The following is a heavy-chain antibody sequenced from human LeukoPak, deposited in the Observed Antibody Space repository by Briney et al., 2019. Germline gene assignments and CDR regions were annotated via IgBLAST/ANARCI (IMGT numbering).Heavy chain of an antibody. J-gene: IGHJ1*01. CDR2: ISSSSSYI. CDR3: ARVGLADYGDYVGSVEYLQH. Sequence: PGGSLRLSCAASGFTFSSYSMNWVRQAPGKGLEWVSSISSSSSYIYYADSVKGRFTISRDNAKNSLYLQMNSLRAEDTAVYYCARVGLADYGDYVGSVEYLQHWGQGTLVTVSS. CDR1: GFTFSSYS. V-gene: IGHV3-21*01. D-gene: IGHD4-17*01.